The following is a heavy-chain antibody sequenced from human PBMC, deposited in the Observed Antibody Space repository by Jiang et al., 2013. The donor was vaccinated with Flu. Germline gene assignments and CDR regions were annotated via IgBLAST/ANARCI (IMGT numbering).Heavy chain of an antibody. Sequence: SGAEVKKPGASVKVSCKASGYTFTSYAMHWVRQAPGQRLEWMGWINAGNGNTKYSQKFQGRVTITRDTSASTAYMELSSLRSEDTAVYYCARDRITMIVVDPLDAFDIWGQGTMVTVSS. D-gene: IGHD3-22*01. V-gene: IGHV1-3*01. J-gene: IGHJ3*02. CDR1: GYTFTSYA. CDR3: ARDRITMIVVDPLDAFDI. CDR2: INAGNGNT.